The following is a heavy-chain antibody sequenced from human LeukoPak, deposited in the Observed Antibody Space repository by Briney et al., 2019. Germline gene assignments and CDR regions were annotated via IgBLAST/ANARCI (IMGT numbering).Heavy chain of an antibody. CDR3: AILPKVGATPP. CDR1: GFTFSSYA. V-gene: IGHV3-23*01. D-gene: IGHD1-26*01. J-gene: IGHJ5*02. Sequence: GGSLRLSCAASGFTFSSYAMSRVRQAPGKGLEWVSAISGSGGSTYYADSVKGRFTISRDNSKNTLYLQMNSLRAEDTAVYYCAILPKVGATPPWGQGTLVTVSS. CDR2: ISGSGGST.